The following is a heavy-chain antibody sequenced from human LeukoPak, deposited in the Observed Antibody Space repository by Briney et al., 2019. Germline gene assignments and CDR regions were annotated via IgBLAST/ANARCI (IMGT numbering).Heavy chain of an antibody. CDR2: IYYSGST. Sequence: SETLSLTCTVSGGSISSSSYYWGWIRQPPGKGLEWIGSIYYSGSTYYNPSLKSRVTISVDTSKNQFSLKLSSVTAADTAVYYCARGRQERYIYKSSSWIDYWGQGTLVTVSS. CDR1: GGSISSSSYY. J-gene: IGHJ4*02. CDR3: ARGRQERYIYKSSSWIDY. V-gene: IGHV4-39*07. D-gene: IGHD6-13*01.